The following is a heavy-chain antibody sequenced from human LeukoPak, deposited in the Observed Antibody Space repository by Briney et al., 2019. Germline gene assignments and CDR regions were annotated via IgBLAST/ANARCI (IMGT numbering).Heavy chain of an antibody. D-gene: IGHD6-19*01. J-gene: IGHJ3*02. Sequence: SETLSLTCTVSGSSISTYYWSWIRQPPGKGLEWIGYLFNSGSTNYNPSLKSRVTISVGKSKNQFSLKLSSVTAADTAVYYCARDPSSGWYRSGAFDIWGQGTMVTVSS. CDR3: ARDPSSGWYRSGAFDI. V-gene: IGHV4-59*12. CDR2: LFNSGST. CDR1: GSSISTYY.